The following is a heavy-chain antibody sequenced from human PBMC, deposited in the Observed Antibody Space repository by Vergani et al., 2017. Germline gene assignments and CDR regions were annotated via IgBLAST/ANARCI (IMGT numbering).Heavy chain of an antibody. CDR2: INHSGRT. J-gene: IGHJ4*02. CDR3: ARGRILAPFRYDSSGYYYSPFDY. V-gene: IGHV4-34*01. D-gene: IGHD3-22*01. CDR1: GGSFSGYY. Sequence: QVQLQQWGAGLLKPSETLSLTCAVYGGSFSGYYWSWIRQPQGKGLEWIGEINHSGRTNYTPSLKSRVTISVDTSKNQFSLKLSSVTAADTAVYYCARGRILAPFRYDSSGYYYSPFDYWGQGTLVTVSS.